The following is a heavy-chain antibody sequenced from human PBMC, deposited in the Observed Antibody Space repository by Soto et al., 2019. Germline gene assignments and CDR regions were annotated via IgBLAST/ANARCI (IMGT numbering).Heavy chain of an antibody. CDR3: ANPIPSWIQRNYGMDV. V-gene: IGHV3-23*01. D-gene: IGHD5-18*01. CDR1: GFTFSSYA. J-gene: IGHJ6*02. CDR2: ISGSGGST. Sequence: EVQLLESGGGLVQPGGSLRPSCAASGFTFSSYAMSWVRQAPGKGLEWVSAISGSGGSTYYADSVKGRFTISRDNSKNTLYLQMNSLRAEDTAVYYCANPIPSWIQRNYGMDVWGQGTTVTVSS.